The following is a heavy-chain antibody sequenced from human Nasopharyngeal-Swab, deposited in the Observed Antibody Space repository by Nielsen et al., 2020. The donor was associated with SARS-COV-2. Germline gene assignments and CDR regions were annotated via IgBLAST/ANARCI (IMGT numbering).Heavy chain of an antibody. Sequence: SVKVSCKASGGTFSSYAISWVRQAPGQGLEWMGRIIPILGIANYAQKFQGRVTITADKSTSTAYMELSSLRSEDTAVYYCARDPSWVVIAMNFDYWGQGTLVTVSS. V-gene: IGHV1-69*04. CDR3: ARDPSWVVIAMNFDY. CDR1: GGTFSSYA. D-gene: IGHD2-21*01. CDR2: IIPILGIA. J-gene: IGHJ4*02.